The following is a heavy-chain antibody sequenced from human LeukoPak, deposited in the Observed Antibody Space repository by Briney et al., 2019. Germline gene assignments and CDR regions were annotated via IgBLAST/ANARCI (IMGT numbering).Heavy chain of an antibody. D-gene: IGHD3-3*01. CDR2: IKQDGSEK. CDR1: GFTFSSYW. J-gene: IGHJ4*02. V-gene: IGHV3-7*01. CDR3: ARDRNTDFWSGYYTNYFDY. Sequence: GGSLRFSCAASGFTFSSYWMTWVRQAPGKGRECVANIKQDGSEKYYVDSVKGRFTISRDNAKNSLYLQMNSLRAEDTAVYYCARDRNTDFWSGYYTNYFDYWGQGTLVTVSS.